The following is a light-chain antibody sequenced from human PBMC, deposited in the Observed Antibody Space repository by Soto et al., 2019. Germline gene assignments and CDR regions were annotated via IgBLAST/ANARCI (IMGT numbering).Light chain of an antibody. CDR2: EVR. J-gene: IGLJ3*02. V-gene: IGLV2-14*01. Sequence: QSVLTQPASVSGSAGQSITISCSGTMRDVGAYNLVSWYQQHPGTAPKLIIYEVRNRPSGISSRFSGSRSGNTASLTNSGLQSEDGGEYNCSSYTARSTLVFCGGTKLSVL. CDR1: MRDVGAYNL. CDR3: SSYTARSTLV.